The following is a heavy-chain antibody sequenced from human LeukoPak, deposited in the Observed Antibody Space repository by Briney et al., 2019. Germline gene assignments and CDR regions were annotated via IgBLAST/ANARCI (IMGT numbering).Heavy chain of an antibody. V-gene: IGHV4-59*08. CDR3: ARRFFSDGGTYYFDY. D-gene: IGHD4-23*01. CDR1: GGSISSYY. CDR2: IYYSGTN. J-gene: IGHJ4*02. Sequence: PETLSLTCTVSGGSISSYYWSWIRQPPGKGLEWIGYIYYSGTNNYNPSLKSRVTISIDTSKNQFSLKLGSVTAADTAVYYWARRFFSDGGTYYFDYWGQGILVTVSS.